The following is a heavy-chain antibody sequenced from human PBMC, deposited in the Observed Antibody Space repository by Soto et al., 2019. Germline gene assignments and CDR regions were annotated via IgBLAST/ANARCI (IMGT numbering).Heavy chain of an antibody. V-gene: IGHV1-3*01. J-gene: IGHJ6*02. CDR2: INAGNGNT. Sequence: ASVQVSCKASGYTFTSYAMHWVRQAPGQRLEWMGWINAGNGNTKYSQKFQGRVTITRDTSASTAYMELSSLRSEDTAVYYCARTIEVRFLEWSRIYGMDVWGQGTTVTVSS. CDR3: ARTIEVRFLEWSRIYGMDV. D-gene: IGHD3-3*01. CDR1: GYTFTSYA.